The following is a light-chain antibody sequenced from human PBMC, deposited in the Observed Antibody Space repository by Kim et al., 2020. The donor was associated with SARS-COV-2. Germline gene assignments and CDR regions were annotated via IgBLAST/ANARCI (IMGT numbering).Light chain of an antibody. CDR2: SGS. J-gene: IGKJ1*01. CDR3: QQYDGFPV. V-gene: IGKV1-5*01. CDR1: QRISNN. Sequence: DIQVTQSPSTLSASVGDRVTITCRTSQRISNNMAWYQQKPGEAPKLLIYSGSNLESGVPFRFSGSGFGTEFTLTISHIRPDDSATYFCQQYDGFPVFGQGTKVDIK.